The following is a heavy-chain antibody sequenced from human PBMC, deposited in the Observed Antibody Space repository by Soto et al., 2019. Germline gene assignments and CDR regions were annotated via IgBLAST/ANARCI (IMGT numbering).Heavy chain of an antibody. J-gene: IGHJ6*02. D-gene: IGHD2-2*01. CDR3: ARLLVPPAQVGLSYDFYGMDV. Sequence: PGESLKISCKGSGYSFTSYWIGWVRQMPGKGLEWMGIIYPGDSDTRYSPSFQGQVTISADKSITTAYLQWSSLKASDTAMYYCARLLVPPAQVGLSYDFYGMDVWAQGTTVTVSS. CDR1: GYSFTSYW. V-gene: IGHV5-51*01. CDR2: IYPGDSDT.